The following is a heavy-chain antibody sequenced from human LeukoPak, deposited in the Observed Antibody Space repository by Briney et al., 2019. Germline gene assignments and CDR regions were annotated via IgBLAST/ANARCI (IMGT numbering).Heavy chain of an antibody. V-gene: IGHV4-34*01. J-gene: IGHJ3*02. CDR3: ANLIVVPENAFDI. D-gene: IGHD2-2*01. CDR2: INHSGST. Sequence: LETLSLTCAVYGGSFSGYYWSWIRQPPGKGLEWIGEINHSGSTNYNPSLKSRVTISVDTSKNQFSLKLNSVTAADTAVYYCANLIVVPENAFDIWGQGTMVTVSS. CDR1: GGSFSGYY.